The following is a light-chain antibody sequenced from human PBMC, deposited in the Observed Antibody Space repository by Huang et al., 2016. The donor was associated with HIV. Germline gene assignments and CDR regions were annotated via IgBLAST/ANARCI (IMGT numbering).Light chain of an antibody. J-gene: IGKJ4*01. CDR2: YAS. V-gene: IGKV1D-13*01. Sequence: QLTQSPSSLSASVGDRVTITCRASQGISITVAWYKQKPGKAPKLLIYYASSLQTGAPSRFSGSGSGTDFTLTISSLQPEDCATYYCQQFNHYPLTFGGGTKVEIE. CDR3: QQFNHYPLT. CDR1: QGISIT.